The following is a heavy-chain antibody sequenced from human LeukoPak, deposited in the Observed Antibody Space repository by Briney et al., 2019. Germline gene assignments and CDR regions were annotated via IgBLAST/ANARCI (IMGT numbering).Heavy chain of an antibody. V-gene: IGHV1-8*01. CDR2: MNPNSGNT. CDR1: VYTFTSYD. CDR3: ARGTIAHQRWLQFRRREAWSVPDY. Sequence: ASVNVSCKASVYTFTSYDINWVRQATGQGLEWMGWMNPNSGNTGYAQKFQGRVTMTRNTSISTAYMELSSLRSEDTAVYYCARGTIAHQRWLQFRRREAWSVPDYWGQGTLVTVSS. J-gene: IGHJ4*02. D-gene: IGHD5-24*01.